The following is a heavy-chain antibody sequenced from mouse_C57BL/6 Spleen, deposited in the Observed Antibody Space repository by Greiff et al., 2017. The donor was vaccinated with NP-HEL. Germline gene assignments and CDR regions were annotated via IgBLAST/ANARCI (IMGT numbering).Heavy chain of an antibody. CDR1: GYTFTDYT. CDR2: IYPRDGST. D-gene: IGHD5-2*01. J-gene: IGHJ4*01. Sequence: QVQLQQSDAELVKPGASVKISCKASGYTFTDYTIHWMKQRPEQGLEWIGYIYPRDGSTKYNEKFKGKATLTADKSSSTAYMELNSLTSEDSAVYFGARWNNYYALDYWGQGTSVTVSS. CDR3: ARWNNYYALDY. V-gene: IGHV1-78*01.